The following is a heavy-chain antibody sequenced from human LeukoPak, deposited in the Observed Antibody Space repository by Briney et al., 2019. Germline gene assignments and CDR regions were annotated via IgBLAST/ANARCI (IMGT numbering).Heavy chain of an antibody. Sequence: SETLSLTCTVSGGSISSYYWSWIRQPPGKGLEWIGYIYYSGSTNYNPSLKSRVTMSVDTSKNQFSLKLSSVTAADTAVYYCARDSDDFWSGYGDAFDIWGQGTMVTVSS. CDR2: IYYSGST. CDR1: GGSISSYY. V-gene: IGHV4-59*12. D-gene: IGHD3-3*01. J-gene: IGHJ3*02. CDR3: ARDSDDFWSGYGDAFDI.